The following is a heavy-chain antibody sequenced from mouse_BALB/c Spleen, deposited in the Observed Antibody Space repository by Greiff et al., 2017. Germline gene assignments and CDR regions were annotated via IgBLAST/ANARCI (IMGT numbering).Heavy chain of an antibody. D-gene: IGHD2-2*01. CDR1: GFTFSSYT. Sequence: EVTVVESGGGLVQPGGSLKLSCAASGFTFSSYTMSWVRQTPEKRLEWVAYISNGGGSTYYPDTVKCRFTISRDNAKITLYLQMSSLKAEDTAMYYCARLRDGYDQYFDVWGAGTTVTVSA. CDR2: ISNGGGST. J-gene: IGHJ1*01. CDR3: ARLRDGYDQYFDV. V-gene: IGHV5-12-2*01.